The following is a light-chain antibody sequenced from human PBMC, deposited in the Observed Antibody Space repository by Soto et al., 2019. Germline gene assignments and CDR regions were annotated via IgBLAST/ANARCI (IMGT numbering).Light chain of an antibody. CDR3: VQNSDYPFT. V-gene: IGKV1-17*01. CDR1: QGIRDA. CDR2: SAS. Sequence: DIQMTQSPSSLSASVGDRVTITCRASQGIRDALGWYQQQPGKVPKRLIYSASTLQNGVPSRFSGSGSETLFTLTISSLQPEDFATFFCVQNSDYPFTFGHGTRLEI. J-gene: IGKJ2*01.